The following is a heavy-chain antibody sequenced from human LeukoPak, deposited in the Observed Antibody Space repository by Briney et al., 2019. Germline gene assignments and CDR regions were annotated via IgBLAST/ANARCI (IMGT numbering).Heavy chain of an antibody. V-gene: IGHV3-21*04. CDR1: GFSFSSYS. CDR3: ARTRGSSWYEGNYFDY. D-gene: IGHD6-13*01. CDR2: ISTGTSDI. Sequence: PGGSLRLSCAASGFSFSSYSMNWVRQAPGKGLEWVSSISTGTSDIFQADSVKGRFTISRDNAKNSLYLQMNSLRAEDAAVYYCARTRGSSWYEGNYFDYWGQGTLVTVSS. J-gene: IGHJ4*02.